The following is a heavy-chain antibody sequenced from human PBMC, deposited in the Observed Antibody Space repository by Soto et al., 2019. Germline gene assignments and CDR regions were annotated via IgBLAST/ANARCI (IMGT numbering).Heavy chain of an antibody. D-gene: IGHD4-17*01. V-gene: IGHV4-59*12. CDR2: IYYSGST. J-gene: IGHJ3*02. Sequence: SEPLSLTCTVSGGSISSYYWSWIRQPPGKGLEWIGYIYYSGSTYYNPSLKSRVTISVDTSKNQFSLKLSSVTAADTAVYYCARDGPHDYGDYVAFDIWGQGTMVTVSS. CDR3: ARDGPHDYGDYVAFDI. CDR1: GGSISSYY.